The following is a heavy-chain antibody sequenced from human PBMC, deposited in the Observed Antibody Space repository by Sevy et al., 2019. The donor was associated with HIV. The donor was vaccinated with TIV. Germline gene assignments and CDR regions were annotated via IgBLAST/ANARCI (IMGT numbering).Heavy chain of an antibody. Sequence: GGSLRLSCAASGFTFSSYAMNWVRQAPGKGLEWVSGISGSGGSGDKTNYADSVKGRFTISRDASKNSLYLKLNSLRAEDTAIYYCARKYDSSGYFDYWGHGTLVTVSS. J-gene: IGHJ5*01. CDR1: GFTFSSYA. CDR2: ISGSGGSGDKT. CDR3: ARKYDSSGYFDY. D-gene: IGHD3-22*01. V-gene: IGHV3-23*01.